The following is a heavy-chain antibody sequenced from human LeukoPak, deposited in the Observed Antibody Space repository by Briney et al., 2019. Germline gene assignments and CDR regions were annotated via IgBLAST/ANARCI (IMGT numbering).Heavy chain of an antibody. Sequence: GGSLRLSCAASGFTFSSYAMHWVRQAPGKGLEWVAVISYDGSNKYYADSVKGRFTISRDNSKNTLYLQMNSLRAEDTAVYYCAKEDHHSGSYPYYFDYWGQGTLVTVSS. V-gene: IGHV3-30-3*01. D-gene: IGHD1-26*01. J-gene: IGHJ4*02. CDR2: ISYDGSNK. CDR3: AKEDHHSGSYPYYFDY. CDR1: GFTFSSYA.